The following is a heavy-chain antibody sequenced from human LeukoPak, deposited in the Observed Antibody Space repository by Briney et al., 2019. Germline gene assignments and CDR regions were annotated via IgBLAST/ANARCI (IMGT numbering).Heavy chain of an antibody. CDR2: IKQDGSEK. D-gene: IGHD2-2*01. V-gene: IGHV3-7*01. J-gene: IGHJ6*03. Sequence: GGSLRLSCAASGFTFSSYWMSWVRQAPGKGLEWVANIKQDGSEKYYVDSVKGRFTISRDIAKNSLYLQMNSLRAEDTAVYYCVRESRRYQLPGLNDYYYMDVWGKGTTVTVSS. CDR1: GFTFSSYW. CDR3: VRESRRYQLPGLNDYYYMDV.